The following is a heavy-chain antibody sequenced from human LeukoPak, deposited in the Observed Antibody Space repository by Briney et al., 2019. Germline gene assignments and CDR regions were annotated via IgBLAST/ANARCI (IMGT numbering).Heavy chain of an antibody. CDR3: TRFLRYCSGGSCSYYYYYMDV. Sequence: GGSLRLSCAASGFTFSETWMSWVRQAPGKGLEWVGFIRSKAYGGTTEYAASVKGRFTISRDDSKSIAYLQMNSLKTEDTAVYYCTRFLRYCSGGSCSYYYYYMDVWGKGTTVTVSS. D-gene: IGHD2-15*01. CDR1: GFTFSETW. J-gene: IGHJ6*03. CDR2: IRSKAYGGTT. V-gene: IGHV3-49*04.